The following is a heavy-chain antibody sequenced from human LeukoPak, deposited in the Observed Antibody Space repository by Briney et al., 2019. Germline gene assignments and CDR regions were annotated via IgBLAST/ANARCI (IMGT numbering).Heavy chain of an antibody. J-gene: IGHJ6*03. CDR1: GYTFTSYY. D-gene: IGHD6-13*01. V-gene: IGHV1-69*05. Sequence: SVKVSCKASGYTFTSYYMHWVRQAPGQGLEWMGGIIPIFGTANYAQKFQGRVTITTDESTSTAYMELNSLRSEDKAVYYCARVAAAGTPDKYYYYYYMDVWGKGNTVTVSS. CDR3: ARVAAAGTPDKYYYYYYMDV. CDR2: IIPIFGTA.